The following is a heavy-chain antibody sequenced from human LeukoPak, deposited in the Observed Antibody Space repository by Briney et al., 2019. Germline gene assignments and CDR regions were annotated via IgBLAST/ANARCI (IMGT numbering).Heavy chain of an antibody. J-gene: IGHJ3*02. Sequence: GGSLRLSCAASGFTFSSYIMHWVRQAPGKGLEWVAVLSSDGSIKYYGDSVKGRFTISRDNSKKTLFLQMNSLRAEDTAIYNCAKDSGGSLYGDASDIWGQGTMVTVSS. CDR1: GFTFSSYI. CDR3: AKDSGGSLYGDASDI. D-gene: IGHD3-10*01. V-gene: IGHV3-30*18. CDR2: LSSDGSIK.